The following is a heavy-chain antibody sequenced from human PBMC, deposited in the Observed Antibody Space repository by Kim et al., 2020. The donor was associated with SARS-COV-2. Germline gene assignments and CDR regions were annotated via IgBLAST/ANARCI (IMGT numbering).Heavy chain of an antibody. CDR2: IVVGSGNT. Sequence: SVKVSCKASGFTFTSYAVQWVRQARGQRLEWIGWIVVGSGNTNYAQKFQERVTITRDMSTSTAYMELSSLRSEDTAVYYCAADRGSDVDDYGMYVWGQG. V-gene: IGHV1-58*01. CDR1: GFTFTSYA. D-gene: IGHD3-10*01. J-gene: IGHJ6*02. CDR3: AADRGSDVDDYGMYV.